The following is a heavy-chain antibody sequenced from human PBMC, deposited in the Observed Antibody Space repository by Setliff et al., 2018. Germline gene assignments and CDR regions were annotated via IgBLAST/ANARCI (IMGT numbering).Heavy chain of an antibody. CDR1: ADSISSSSYY. CDR2: IYYSGST. CDR3: ARTLLLSPYYFDY. Sequence: PSETLSLTCNVSADSISSSSYYWGWIRQPPGKGLEWIGSIYYSGSTYYNPSLKSRVTISVDTSKNQFSLKLSSVTAADTAVYYCARTLLLSPYYFDYWGQGTLVTVSS. V-gene: IGHV4-39*07. D-gene: IGHD2-21*01. J-gene: IGHJ4*02.